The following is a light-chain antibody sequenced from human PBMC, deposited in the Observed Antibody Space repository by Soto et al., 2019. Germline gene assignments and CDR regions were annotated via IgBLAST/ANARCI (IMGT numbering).Light chain of an antibody. CDR1: HNVGGDH. CDR3: QQYGSSLPWT. V-gene: IGKV3-20*01. Sequence: EIVLTQSPGTLSLSPGERATLSCWASHNVGGDHLAWYQQKPGQAPRLLIYGASSRATGIPDRFSGSGSGTDFTLTISRLEPEDFAVYYCQQYGSSLPWTFGQGTKV. CDR2: GAS. J-gene: IGKJ1*01.